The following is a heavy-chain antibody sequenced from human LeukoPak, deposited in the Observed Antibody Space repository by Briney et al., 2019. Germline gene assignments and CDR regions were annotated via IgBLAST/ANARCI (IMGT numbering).Heavy chain of an antibody. CDR2: INPSGGST. Sequence: ASVKVSCKASGYTFTSYYMHWVRQAPGQGLEWMGIINPSGGSTSYAQKFQGRVTMTRDTSTSTVYMELSSLRSEDTAVYYCARDTSMITHPPASPDYWGQGTLVTVSS. CDR1: GYTFTSYY. CDR3: ARDTSMITHPPASPDY. V-gene: IGHV1-46*01. D-gene: IGHD3-16*01. J-gene: IGHJ4*02.